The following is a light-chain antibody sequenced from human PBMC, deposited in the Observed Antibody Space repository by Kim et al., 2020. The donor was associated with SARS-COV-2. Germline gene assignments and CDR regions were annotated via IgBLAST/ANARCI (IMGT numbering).Light chain of an antibody. CDR2: DVL. CDR3: TSYTSSGTYV. J-gene: IGLJ1*01. CDR1: SSDIGGYNN. Sequence: QSALTQPASVSGSPGQSITISCTGTSSDIGGYNNVSWYQHHPGTVPQLMIYDVLERPSGVSNRFSGSKSGNTGSLTISGLQAEDEADYYCTSYTSSGTYVFGSGTKVTVL. V-gene: IGLV2-14*03.